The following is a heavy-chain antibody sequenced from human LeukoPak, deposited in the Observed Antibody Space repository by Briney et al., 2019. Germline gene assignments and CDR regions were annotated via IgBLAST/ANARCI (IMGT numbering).Heavy chain of an antibody. CDR2: IYYSGST. J-gene: IGHJ4*02. CDR3: ARGRKYYDYVWGSYRQSSFDY. D-gene: IGHD3-16*02. Sequence: SETLSLTCTVSGGSISSSSYYWGWIRQPPGKGLEWIGSIYYSGSTYYNPSLKSRVTISVDTSKNQFSLKLSSVTAADTAVYYCARGRKYYDYVWGSYRQSSFDYWGQGTLVTVSS. CDR1: GGSISSSSYY. V-gene: IGHV4-39*07.